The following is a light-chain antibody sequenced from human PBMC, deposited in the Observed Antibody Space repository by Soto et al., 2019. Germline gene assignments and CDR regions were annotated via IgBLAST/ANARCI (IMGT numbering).Light chain of an antibody. CDR2: EVN. CDR1: SSDIGAYDY. CDR3: FSFTNTSSHV. J-gene: IGLJ1*01. V-gene: IGLV2-14*01. Sequence: QSALTQPASLSGSPGQSITISCTGTSSDIGAYDYVSWFQQHPGKAPKLMISEVNNRPSGVSNRFSGSKSGNTAYLTIYGLQVEDEAAYFCFSFTNTSSHVLGNGTKVTVL.